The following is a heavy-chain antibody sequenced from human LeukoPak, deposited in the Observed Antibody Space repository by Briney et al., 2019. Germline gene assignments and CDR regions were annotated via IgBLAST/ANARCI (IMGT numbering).Heavy chain of an antibody. J-gene: IGHJ4*02. Sequence: GGSLRLSCAASGFTFSSYWMHWVRHAPGKGLVWVSRINSDGSSTSYADSVKGRFTISRDNAKNTLYLQMNSLRAEDTAVYYCARETTGIAVAVDYWGQGTLVTVSS. CDR3: ARETTGIAVAVDY. D-gene: IGHD6-19*01. CDR1: GFTFSSYW. CDR2: INSDGSST. V-gene: IGHV3-74*01.